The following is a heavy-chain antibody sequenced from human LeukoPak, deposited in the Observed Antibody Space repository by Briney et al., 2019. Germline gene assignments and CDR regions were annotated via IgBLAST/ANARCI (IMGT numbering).Heavy chain of an antibody. CDR2: ISGSGGST. J-gene: IGHJ4*02. CDR1: GFTFDDYA. CDR3: AKDPYPYDSSGYDY. V-gene: IGHV3-23*01. D-gene: IGHD3-22*01. Sequence: PGRSLRLSCIASGFTFDDYAMHWVRQAPGKGLEWVSAISGSGGSTYYADSVKGRFTISRDNSKSTLYLQMNSLRAEDTAVYYCAKDPYPYDSSGYDYWGQGTLVTVSS.